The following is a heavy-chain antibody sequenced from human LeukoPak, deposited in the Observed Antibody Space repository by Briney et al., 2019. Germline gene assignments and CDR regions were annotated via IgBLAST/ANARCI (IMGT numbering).Heavy chain of an antibody. V-gene: IGHV3-48*04. D-gene: IGHD6-13*01. CDR3: ARDGYTEVNDY. Sequence: GGSLRLSCAASGFTFSSYSMNWVRQAPGKGLEWVSYISSSSSTIYYADSVKGRFTISRDNAKNSLYLQMNSLRAEDTAVYYCARDGYTEVNDYWGQGTLVTVSS. CDR2: ISSSSSTI. J-gene: IGHJ4*02. CDR1: GFTFSSYS.